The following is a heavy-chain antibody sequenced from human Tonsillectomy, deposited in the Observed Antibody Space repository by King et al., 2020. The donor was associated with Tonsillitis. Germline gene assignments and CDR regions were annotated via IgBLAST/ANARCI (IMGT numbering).Heavy chain of an antibody. D-gene: IGHD3/OR15-3a*01. CDR1: GFTFGDYG. V-gene: IGHV3-20*04. CDR2: INWNGQST. CDR3: ARPSLIFIAEYVFDV. J-gene: IGHJ3*01. Sequence: VQLVESGGGVFRPGGSLRISCTASGFTFGDYGMNWVRQAPGKGLEWVSGINWNGQSTAYSDSVKGRFTISRDNARNSLYLQMNSLRAVDTAVYFWARPSLIFIAEYVFDVWGQGTMVTVSP.